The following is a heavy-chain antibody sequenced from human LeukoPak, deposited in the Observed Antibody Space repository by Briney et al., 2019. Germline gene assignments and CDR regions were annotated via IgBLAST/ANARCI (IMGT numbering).Heavy chain of an antibody. CDR3: ARDAXARGYXDFXSGSD. CDR2: IYHSGST. V-gene: IGHV4-59*12. D-gene: IGHD3-3*01. CDR1: GGSISSYY. J-gene: IGHJ4*02. Sequence: PSETLSLTCTDPGGSISSYYWSWIRQPPGRGREWIGCIYHSGSTYYNPSLKSRVTISLDRSKNQFSLKRTSATAADTAVYYCARDAXARGYXDFXSGSDWGQGTLVTVSS.